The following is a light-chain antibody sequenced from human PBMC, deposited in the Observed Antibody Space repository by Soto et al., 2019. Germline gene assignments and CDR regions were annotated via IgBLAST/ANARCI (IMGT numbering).Light chain of an antibody. V-gene: IGKV3-20*01. CDR2: DTS. CDR3: QQYGSSPRT. J-gene: IGKJ1*01. Sequence: EIVLTQSPATLSLPPGERATLSCRASQSVNKYLAWFQQKLGQPPRLLIYDTSNRATGFPDRFSGSGSGTDFTLTISRLEPEDFAVYYCQQYGSSPRTFGQGTKVDIK. CDR1: QSVNKY.